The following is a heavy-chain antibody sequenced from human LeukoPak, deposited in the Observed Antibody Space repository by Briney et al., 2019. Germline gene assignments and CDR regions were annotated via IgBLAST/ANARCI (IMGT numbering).Heavy chain of an antibody. J-gene: IGHJ4*02. D-gene: IGHD6-13*01. CDR1: GVSISSGDYY. CDR3: ARGMYSPWGSFDY. V-gene: IGHV4-30-4*01. CDR2: IYYSGST. Sequence: SETLSLTCTVSGVSISSGDYYWSWIRQPPGKGLEWIGYIYYSGSTYYNPSLKSRVTISVDTSKNQFSLKLSSVTAADTAVYYCARGMYSPWGSFDYWGQGTLVTVSS.